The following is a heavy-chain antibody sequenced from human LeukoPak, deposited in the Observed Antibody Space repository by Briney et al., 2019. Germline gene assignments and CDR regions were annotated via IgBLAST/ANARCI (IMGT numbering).Heavy chain of an antibody. J-gene: IGHJ6*02. D-gene: IGHD2-2*02. CDR3: ARDPGSLPAAIGYCYYGMDV. CDR1: GFTFDDHA. V-gene: IGHV3-9*01. Sequence: PGGSLRLSCAGSGFTFDDHAMHWVRQAPGKGLEWVSGISWNSASIGYADSVRGRFTIFRDNAKNSLYLQMNSLKTEDTALYYCARDPGSLPAAIGYCYYGMDVWGQGTTVTVSS. CDR2: ISWNSASI.